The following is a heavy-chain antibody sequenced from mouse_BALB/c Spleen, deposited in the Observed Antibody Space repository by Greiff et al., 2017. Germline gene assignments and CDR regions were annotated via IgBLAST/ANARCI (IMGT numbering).Heavy chain of an antibody. CDR1: GYTFTSYW. CDR3: ARGVITTNWFAY. Sequence: QVQLQQPGAELVKPGASVKLSCKASGYTFTSYWMHWVKQRPGQGLEWIGEINPSNGRTNYNEKFKSKATLTVDKSSSTAYMQLSSLTSEDSAVYDCARGVITTNWFAYWGQGTLVTVSA. J-gene: IGHJ3*01. V-gene: IGHV1S81*02. CDR2: INPSNGRT. D-gene: IGHD2-4*01.